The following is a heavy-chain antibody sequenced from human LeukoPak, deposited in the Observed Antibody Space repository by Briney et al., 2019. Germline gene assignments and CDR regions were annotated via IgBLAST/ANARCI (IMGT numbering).Heavy chain of an antibody. Sequence: SQTLSLTCTVSGGSISSGSYYWSWIRQPAGKGLEWIRRIYTSGSTNYYPSLKSRVTISVDTSKNQFSLKLSSVTAADTAVYYCARVGLMTIDPWGQGTLVTVSS. D-gene: IGHD3-9*01. J-gene: IGHJ5*02. CDR2: IYTSGST. CDR3: ARVGLMTIDP. CDR1: GGSISSGSYY. V-gene: IGHV4-61*02.